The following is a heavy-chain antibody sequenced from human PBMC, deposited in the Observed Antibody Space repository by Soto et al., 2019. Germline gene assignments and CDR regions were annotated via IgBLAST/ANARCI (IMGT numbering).Heavy chain of an antibody. D-gene: IGHD6-19*01. CDR3: AMSIAVAAYFYF. J-gene: IGHJ4*02. CDR2: IYYSGST. V-gene: IGHV4-59*01. Sequence: SETLSLTCTVSGGSIRNYYWHWIRQPPGKGLEWIGFIYYSGSTSYNPSLKSRVAMSVDTSKSQFSLKLSSVTAADTAVYYCAMSIAVAAYFYFWGQGTLVTVSS. CDR1: GGSIRNYY.